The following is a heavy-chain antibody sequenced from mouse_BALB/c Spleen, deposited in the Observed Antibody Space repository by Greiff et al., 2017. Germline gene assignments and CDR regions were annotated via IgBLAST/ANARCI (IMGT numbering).Heavy chain of an antibody. D-gene: IGHD2-2*01. CDR2: ISSGGSYT. V-gene: IGHV5-9-3*01. CDR1: GFTFSSYA. Sequence: EVHLVESGGGLVKPGGSLKLSCAASGFTFSSYAMSWVRQTPEKRLEWVATISSGGSYTYYPDSVKGRFTISRDNAKNTLYLQMSSLRSEDTAMYYCARHGFYYGYENAMDYWGQGTSVTVSS. CDR3: ARHGFYYGYENAMDY. J-gene: IGHJ4*01.